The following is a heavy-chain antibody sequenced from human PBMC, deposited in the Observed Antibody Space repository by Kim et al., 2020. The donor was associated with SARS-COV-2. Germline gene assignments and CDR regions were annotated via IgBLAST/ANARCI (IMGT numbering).Heavy chain of an antibody. J-gene: IGHJ4*02. CDR3: ARGGYGSGSPYYFDY. D-gene: IGHD3-10*01. Sequence: PSPRIGVTISVDTAKNQFSLKLSAVTAADTAVYYCARGGYGSGSPYYFDYWGQGTLVTVSS. V-gene: IGHV4-34*01.